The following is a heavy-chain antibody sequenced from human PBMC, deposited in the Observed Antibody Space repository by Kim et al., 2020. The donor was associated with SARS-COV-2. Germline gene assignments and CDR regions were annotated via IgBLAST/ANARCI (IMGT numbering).Heavy chain of an antibody. D-gene: IGHD6-19*01. J-gene: IGHJ6*02. CDR1: GGSISSGDYY. CDR2: IYYSGST. CDR3: ARVPQAVAGFYYYYYGMDV. Sequence: SETLSLTCTVSGGSISSGDYYWSWIRQPPGKGLEWIGYIYYSGSTYYNPSRKSPITISVDTSKNQFSLKLSSVTAADTAVYYCARVPQAVAGFYYYYYGMDVWGQGTTVTVSS. V-gene: IGHV4-30-4*01.